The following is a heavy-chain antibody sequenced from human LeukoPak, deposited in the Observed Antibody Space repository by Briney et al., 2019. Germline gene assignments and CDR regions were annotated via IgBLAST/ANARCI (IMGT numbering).Heavy chain of an antibody. V-gene: IGHV3-48*04. CDR1: GLTFSGYD. D-gene: IGHD3-10*02. J-gene: IGHJ6*02. CDR3: ARDVRGYYGMDV. Sequence: PGGSLRLSCAASGLTFSGYDMHWVRQAPGKGLEWLSYISSTSVTSTTIYYADSVKGRFTISRDHAKNSLSLQMSSLRAEDTAVYYCARDVRGYYGMDVWGQGTTVTVSS. CDR2: ISSTSVTSTTI.